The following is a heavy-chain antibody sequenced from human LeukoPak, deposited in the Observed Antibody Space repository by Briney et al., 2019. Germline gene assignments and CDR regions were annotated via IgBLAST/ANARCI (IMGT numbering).Heavy chain of an antibody. V-gene: IGHV4-34*01. J-gene: IGHJ5*02. Sequence: SETLSLTCAVYGGSFSVYYWSWIRQPPGKGLEWIGEINHSGSTNYNPSLKSRVTISVDTSKNQFSLKLSSVTAADTAVYYCARGQARRPPRFDPWGQGTLVTVSS. CDR3: ARGQARRPPRFDP. CDR2: INHSGST. CDR1: GGSFSVYY.